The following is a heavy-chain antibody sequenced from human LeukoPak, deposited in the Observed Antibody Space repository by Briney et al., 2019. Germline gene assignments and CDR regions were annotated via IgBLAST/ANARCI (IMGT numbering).Heavy chain of an antibody. J-gene: IGHJ4*02. Sequence: PVKVSCKASGGTFSSYAISWVRQAPGQGLEWMGGIIPIFGTANYAQKFQGRVTITADESTSTAYMELSSLRSEDTAVYYCATPGRLWLPPGQGYFDYWGQGTLVTVSS. CDR3: ATPGRLWLPPGQGYFDY. CDR1: GGTFSSYA. D-gene: IGHD5-18*01. V-gene: IGHV1-69*01. CDR2: IIPIFGTA.